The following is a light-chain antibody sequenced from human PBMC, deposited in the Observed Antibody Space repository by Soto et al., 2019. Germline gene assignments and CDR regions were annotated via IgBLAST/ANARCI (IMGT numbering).Light chain of an antibody. Sequence: QSVLTQPPSVSAAPGQKVTISCSGSSSNIKNNFVSWYQQLPGTAPKLLIYDNIKRPSGIPNRFSGSKSGTSATLGITGLQTGDEADYYCGAWDSSLSAWVFGGGTKVTVL. CDR2: DNI. CDR1: SSNIKNNF. V-gene: IGLV1-51*01. CDR3: GAWDSSLSAWV. J-gene: IGLJ3*02.